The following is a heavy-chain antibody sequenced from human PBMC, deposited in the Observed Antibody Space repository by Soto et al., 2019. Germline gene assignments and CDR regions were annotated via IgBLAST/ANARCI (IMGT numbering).Heavy chain of an antibody. V-gene: IGHV3-48*03. Sequence: GGSLRLSCEASDFIFSTYDMSWVRQAPGEGLEWISFISSGGSPIYYADSVRGRFTISRDDAKRSLFLQMNSLRAEDTATYYCTRGYLYDIWGQGSLVTVSS. J-gene: IGHJ4*01. CDR3: TRGYLYDI. CDR2: ISSGGSPI. CDR1: DFIFSTYD. D-gene: IGHD3-16*02.